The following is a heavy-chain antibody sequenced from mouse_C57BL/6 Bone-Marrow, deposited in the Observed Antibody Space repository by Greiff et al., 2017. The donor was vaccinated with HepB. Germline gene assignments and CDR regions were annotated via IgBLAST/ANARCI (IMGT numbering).Heavy chain of an antibody. J-gene: IGHJ3*01. Sequence: VQVVESDAELVKPGASVKISCKVSGYTFTDHTIHWMKQRPEQGLEWIGYIYPRDGSTKYNEKFKGKATLTADKYSSTAYMQLNSLTSEDSAVYFCARRYDYLAWFAYWGQGTLVTVSA. CDR1: GYTFTDHT. V-gene: IGHV1-78*01. CDR3: ARRYDYLAWFAY. CDR2: IYPRDGST. D-gene: IGHD2-4*01.